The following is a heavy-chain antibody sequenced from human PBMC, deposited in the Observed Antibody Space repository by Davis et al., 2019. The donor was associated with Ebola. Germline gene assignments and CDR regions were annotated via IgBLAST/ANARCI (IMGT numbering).Heavy chain of an antibody. Sequence: MPSETLSLTCTVSGGSISSSSYYWGWIRQPPGKGLEWIGSIYYGGSTYYNPSLKSRVTISVDTSKNQFSLKLSSVTAADTAVYYCARQLGYYYDSSGYYSVYYFDYWGQGTLVTVSS. CDR1: GGSISSSSYY. D-gene: IGHD3-22*01. J-gene: IGHJ4*02. CDR3: ARQLGYYYDSSGYYSVYYFDY. V-gene: IGHV4-39*01. CDR2: IYYGGST.